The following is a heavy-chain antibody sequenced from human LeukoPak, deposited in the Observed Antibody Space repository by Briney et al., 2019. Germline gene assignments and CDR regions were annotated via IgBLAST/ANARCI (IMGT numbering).Heavy chain of an antibody. V-gene: IGHV4-59*08. D-gene: IGHD1-26*01. CDR2: VYYSGST. CDR1: GGSISTYY. J-gene: IGHJ4*02. CDR3: ASLRERSYYARGFDY. Sequence: PSETLSLTCTVSGGSISTYYWSWIRQPPGKGLHWIGYVYYSGSTNYNPSLKSRVTISADTSKNQFSLKLSSVTAADTAVYYCASLRERSYYARGFDYWGQGTLVTVSS.